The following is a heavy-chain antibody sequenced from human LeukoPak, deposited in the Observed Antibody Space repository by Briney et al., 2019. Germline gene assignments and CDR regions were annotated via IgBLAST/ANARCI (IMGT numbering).Heavy chain of an antibody. J-gene: IGHJ4*02. CDR1: GFTISSIR. Sequence: QAGGYLCFYSAGSGFTISSIRLSRQGPGQGIGLEWVANIKQDGSEKYYVDSVKGRFTISRDNAKNSLYLQMNSLRAEDTAVYYCAREEWELRLWGQGTLVTVSS. V-gene: IGHV3-7*01. CDR3: AREEWELRL. D-gene: IGHD1-26*01. CDR2: IKQDGSEK.